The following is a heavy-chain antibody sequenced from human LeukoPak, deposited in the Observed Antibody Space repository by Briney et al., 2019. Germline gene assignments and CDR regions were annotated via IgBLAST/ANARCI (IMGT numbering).Heavy chain of an antibody. D-gene: IGHD3-3*01. Sequence: PGGSLRLSCAASGFTFSSCSMNWVRQAPGKGLEWVSSISSSSSYIYYADSVKGRFTISRDNAKNSLYLQMNSLRAEDTAVYYCARDGVSYYDFWSGYIDYWGQGTLVTVSS. CDR1: GFTFSSCS. CDR3: ARDGVSYYDFWSGYIDY. CDR2: ISSSSSYI. V-gene: IGHV3-21*01. J-gene: IGHJ4*02.